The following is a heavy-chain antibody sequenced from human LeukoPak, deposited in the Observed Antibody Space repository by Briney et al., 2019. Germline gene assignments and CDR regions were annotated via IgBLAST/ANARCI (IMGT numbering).Heavy chain of an antibody. J-gene: IGHJ4*02. Sequence: GGSLRLSCAASGFTFRSYGMSWVRQAPGKGLEWVSAISGSGGSTYYADSVRGRFTISRDNAKNTLYLQMNSLRAEDTAVYYCVRDSSASYWGQGTLVTVSS. V-gene: IGHV3-23*01. D-gene: IGHD6-19*01. CDR1: GFTFRSYG. CDR3: VRDSSASY. CDR2: ISGSGGST.